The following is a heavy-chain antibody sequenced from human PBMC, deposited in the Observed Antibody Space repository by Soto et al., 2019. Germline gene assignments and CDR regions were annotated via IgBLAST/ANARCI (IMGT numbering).Heavy chain of an antibody. J-gene: IGHJ6*02. CDR1: GLIFSNYG. V-gene: IGHV3-21*06. D-gene: IGHD6-13*01. Sequence: EVQLVESGGGLVKPGGSLRLSCTASGLIFSNYGMNWVRQAAGKRPEWVSSISSGGEYIDYADSVKGRLTISRDNANNILYRQLTSLGVEDTAVYYGATDGAAGAVMGVWGQGTTVTVSS. CDR2: ISSGGEYI. CDR3: ATDGAAGAVMGV.